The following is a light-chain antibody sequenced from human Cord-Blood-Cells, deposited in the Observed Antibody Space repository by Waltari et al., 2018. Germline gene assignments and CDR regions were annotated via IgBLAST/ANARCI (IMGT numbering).Light chain of an antibody. CDR1: SSDVGGYNY. J-gene: IGLJ3*02. CDR3: SSYAGSNNLV. CDR2: EVS. Sequence: QSALTQPPSASGSPAQSVTIPCTGTSSDVGGYNYVSWYQQHPGKAPKLMIYEVSKRPSGVPDRFSGSKSGNTASLTVSGLQAEDEADYYCSSYAGSNNLVFGGGTKLTVL. V-gene: IGLV2-8*01.